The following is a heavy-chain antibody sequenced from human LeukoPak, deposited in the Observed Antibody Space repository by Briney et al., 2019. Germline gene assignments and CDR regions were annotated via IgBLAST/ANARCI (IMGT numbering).Heavy chain of an antibody. D-gene: IGHD2-8*01. Sequence: PSETLSLTCGVSGGSISNTNWWSWVRQPPGQGLEWIGEISLTGLTHYNPSLASRVTVSLDKSKNQLSLNLTSVTAADTAVYYCSRENGAFSPFGYWGQGTLVTVLS. CDR3: SRENGAFSPFGY. CDR1: GGSISNTNW. CDR2: ISLTGLT. V-gene: IGHV4-4*02. J-gene: IGHJ4*02.